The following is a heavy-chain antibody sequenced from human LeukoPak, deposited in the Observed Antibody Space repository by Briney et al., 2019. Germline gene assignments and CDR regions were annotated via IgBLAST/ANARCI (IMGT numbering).Heavy chain of an antibody. V-gene: IGHV3-53*01. CDR1: GFTVSSNY. Sequence: GGSLRLSCAASGFTVSSNYMSWVRQAPGKGLEYVSVLYHDGGTYYADSVKGRFTISRDNSKNTLHLQMNSLRAEDAAVYYCAKDRNYGSGSPYPYWGQGTLVTVSS. J-gene: IGHJ4*02. CDR3: AKDRNYGSGSPYPY. CDR2: LYHDGGT. D-gene: IGHD3-10*01.